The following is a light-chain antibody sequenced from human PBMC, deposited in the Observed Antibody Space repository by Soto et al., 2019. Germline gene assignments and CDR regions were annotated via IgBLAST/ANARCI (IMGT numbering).Light chain of an antibody. CDR2: GAS. CDR3: QQYGSSPPVT. CDR1: QSVSSSY. J-gene: IGKJ4*01. Sequence: EIVLTQSPGTLSLSPGERATLSCRASQSVSSSYVAWYQQKPGQAPRLLIYGASTRATGIPDRFSGSGSGTYFTLTISRLEPGDFAVYYCQQYGSSPPVTFGGGTKVEIK. V-gene: IGKV3-20*01.